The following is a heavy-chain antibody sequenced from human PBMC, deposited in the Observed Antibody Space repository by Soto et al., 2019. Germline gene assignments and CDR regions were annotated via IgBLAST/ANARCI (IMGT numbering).Heavy chain of an antibody. Sequence: QVPLVESGGGVVKPGTSLRLSCAASGFTFSDYVINWVRQAAGKGLEWVASMTYDGATEYYADSVKGLCTMSRDNSKRALSLQMISLRPDDTAVYCCARVRRSIAVNDALAVWGQGTTVTVSS. CDR2: MTYDGATE. CDR3: ARVRRSIAVNDALAV. V-gene: IGHV3-30*14. CDR1: GFTFSDYV. D-gene: IGHD3-3*02. J-gene: IGHJ3*01.